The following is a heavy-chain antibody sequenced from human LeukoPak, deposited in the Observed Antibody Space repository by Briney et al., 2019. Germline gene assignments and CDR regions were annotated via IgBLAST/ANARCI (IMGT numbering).Heavy chain of an antibody. CDR3: AKTRPLDSSSWSHGDY. J-gene: IGHJ4*02. CDR1: GFTFSSYA. Sequence: GGSLRLSCAASGFTFSSYAMSWVRQAPGKGLEWVSATSGSGDSTYYGDSVKGRFTISRDNSKNTLYLQMNSLRAEDTAVYYCAKTRPLDSSSWSHGDYWGQGTLVTVSS. CDR2: TSGSGDST. D-gene: IGHD6-13*01. V-gene: IGHV3-23*01.